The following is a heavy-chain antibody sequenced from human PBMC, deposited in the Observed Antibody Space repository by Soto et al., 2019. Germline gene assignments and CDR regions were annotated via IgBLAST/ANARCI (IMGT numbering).Heavy chain of an antibody. D-gene: IGHD3-9*01. CDR2: ISFDGSNK. CDR3: AKGSLRYFDWLSVPWDY. V-gene: IGHV3-30*18. J-gene: IGHJ4*02. CDR1: GFTFSSYG. Sequence: QVQLVESGGGVVQPGRSLRLSCAASGFTFSSYGMHWVRQAPGKGLEWVAVISFDGSNKYYADSVKGRFTISRDNSKNTLYLQMNSLRAEDRAVYYCAKGSLRYFDWLSVPWDYWGLGTLVTVSS.